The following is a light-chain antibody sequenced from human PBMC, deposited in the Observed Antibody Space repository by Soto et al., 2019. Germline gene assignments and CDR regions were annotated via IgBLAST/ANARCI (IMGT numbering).Light chain of an antibody. CDR1: QTVRDGY. Sequence: DIVLTQSPGTLSLSPGERATLSCRASQTVRDGYLAWYQQKPGQAPRLFIYGASARATGIPDRFSGSGSGTDFPLPISGLEPEDFAVYYCQQYGVSMFTFGQGAKLEIK. CDR2: GAS. J-gene: IGKJ2*01. CDR3: QQYGVSMFT. V-gene: IGKV3-20*01.